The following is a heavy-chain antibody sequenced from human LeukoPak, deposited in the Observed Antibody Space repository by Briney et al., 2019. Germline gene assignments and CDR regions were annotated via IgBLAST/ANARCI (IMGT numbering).Heavy chain of an antibody. D-gene: IGHD2-15*01. V-gene: IGHV4-59*01. CDR2: IYYSGIT. J-gene: IGHJ5*02. CDR1: GGSISSFY. Sequence: PSETLSLTYTVSGGSISSFYWSWIRQPPGKGLEWIGYIYYSGITNYNPSLKSRVTISVDTSKNQFSLKLSSVTAADTAVYYCATDQGYCSGGRCYGWFDPWGQGTLVTVSS. CDR3: ATDQGYCSGGRCYGWFDP.